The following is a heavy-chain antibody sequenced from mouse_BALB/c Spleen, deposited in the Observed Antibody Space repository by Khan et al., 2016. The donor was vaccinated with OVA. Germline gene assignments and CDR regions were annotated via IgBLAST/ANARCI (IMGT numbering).Heavy chain of an antibody. CDR3: TRERIDY. V-gene: IGHV1-7*01. Sequence: QVQLQQSGAELAKPGASVKMSCTASGYTFTTSWMHWVKQRPGQGLEWIGYINPTYGYTEYNEKFKDRATLSADRSSSTAYMQLSSLTSEDSAVYYCTRERIDYWGQGTTLTVSS. CDR1: GYTFTTSW. CDR2: INPTYGYT. J-gene: IGHJ2*01.